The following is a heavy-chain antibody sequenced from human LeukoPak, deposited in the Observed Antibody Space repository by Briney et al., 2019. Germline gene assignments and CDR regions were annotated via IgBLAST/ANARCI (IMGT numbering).Heavy chain of an antibody. CDR2: IRYDGSNK. Sequence: GGSLRLSCAASGFTFSSYGMHSVRQAPGKGLEWVAFIRYDGSNKYYADSVKGRFTISRDNSKNTLYLQMNSLRAEDTAVYYCAKDYGQMAGPLPTDYWGQGTLVTVSS. J-gene: IGHJ4*02. V-gene: IGHV3-30*02. CDR3: AKDYGQMAGPLPTDY. D-gene: IGHD5-24*01. CDR1: GFTFSSYG.